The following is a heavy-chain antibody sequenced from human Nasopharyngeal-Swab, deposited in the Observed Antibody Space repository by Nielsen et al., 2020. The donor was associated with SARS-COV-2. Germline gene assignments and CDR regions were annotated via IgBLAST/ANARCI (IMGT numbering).Heavy chain of an antibody. CDR2: IYHSGST. CDR1: GYSISSGYY. CDR3: ARATSSTNCINDY. Sequence: SETLSLTCPASGYSISSGYYWGWIRQPPGKGLELIGSIYHSGSTYYHPSLKTRVTISVDTSKNQFSLRLSSVTAADTAVYYCARATSSTNCINDYWGQGTLVTVSS. V-gene: IGHV4-38-2*02. D-gene: IGHD2-2*01. J-gene: IGHJ4*02.